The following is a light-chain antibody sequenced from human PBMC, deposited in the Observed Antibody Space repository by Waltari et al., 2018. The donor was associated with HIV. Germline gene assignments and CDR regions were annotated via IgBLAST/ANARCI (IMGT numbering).Light chain of an antibody. CDR1: SAPVSTPYS. V-gene: IGLV8-61*01. Sequence: QTVVTQEPSFSVSPGGTVTLTCGLTSAPVSTPYSPSCYQQTPGQSPRTLIYSPNTRSSGVPDRFSGSILGNKAALTITGAQADDESDYYCVLYMGSGIVVFGGGTKLTVL. CDR3: VLYMGSGIVV. J-gene: IGLJ2*01. CDR2: SPN.